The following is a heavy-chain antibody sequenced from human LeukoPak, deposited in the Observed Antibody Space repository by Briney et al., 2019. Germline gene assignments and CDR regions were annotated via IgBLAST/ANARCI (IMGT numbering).Heavy chain of an antibody. D-gene: IGHD6-19*01. J-gene: IGHJ4*02. CDR1: GFTFSSYA. Sequence: GGSLRLSCAASGFTFSSYAMHWVRQAPGKGLEWVAVISYDGSNKYYADSVKGRFTISRDNSKNTLYLQMNSLRAEDTAVYYCARGLPRTGYSSGWYPDYWGQGTLVTVSS. V-gene: IGHV3-30-3*01. CDR3: ARGLPRTGYSSGWYPDY. CDR2: ISYDGSNK.